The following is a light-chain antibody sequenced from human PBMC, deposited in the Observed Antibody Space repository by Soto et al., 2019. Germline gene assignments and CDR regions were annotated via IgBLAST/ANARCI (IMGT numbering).Light chain of an antibody. Sequence: DVQMTQSPSSLSAYVGDSLNITCRASETIDNYIDWYQQRPGEAPKVLPLRSGVPSRFSGSGSGTDFTLTITSLQREDFGIYFCQQSKHIPYTFGQGTKLEIK. CDR3: QQSKHIPYT. V-gene: IGKV1-39*01. CDR1: ETIDNY. J-gene: IGKJ2*01.